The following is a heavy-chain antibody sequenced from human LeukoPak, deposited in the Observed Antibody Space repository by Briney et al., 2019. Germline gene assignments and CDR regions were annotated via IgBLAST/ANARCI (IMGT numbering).Heavy chain of an antibody. CDR2: INHSGST. J-gene: IGHJ4*02. CDR3: AREDFSSSS. CDR1: GGSFSGYY. D-gene: IGHD6-6*01. V-gene: IGHV4-34*01. Sequence: SETLSLTCAVYGGSFSGYYWSWIRQTPGKGLEWIGEINHSGSTNYNPSLKSRVTISVDTSKNQFSLKLSSVTAADTAVYYCAREDFSSSSWGQGTLVTVSS.